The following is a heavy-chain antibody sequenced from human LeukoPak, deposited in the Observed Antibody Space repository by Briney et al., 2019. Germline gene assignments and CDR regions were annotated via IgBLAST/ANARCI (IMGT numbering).Heavy chain of an antibody. V-gene: IGHV4-61*01. CDR2: IYYSGST. CDR3: ARVSYSGYDFDY. D-gene: IGHD5-12*01. Sequence: PSETLSLTCTVSGGSVSSGSYYWSWIRQPPGKGLEWIGYIYYSGSTNYNPSLKSRVTISVDTSKNQLSLKLSSVTAADTAVYYCARVSYSGYDFDYWGQGTLVTVSS. CDR1: GGSVSSGSYY. J-gene: IGHJ4*02.